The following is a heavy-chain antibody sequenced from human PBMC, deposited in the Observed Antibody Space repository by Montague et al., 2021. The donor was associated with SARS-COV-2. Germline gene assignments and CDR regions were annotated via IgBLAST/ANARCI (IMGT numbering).Heavy chain of an antibody. D-gene: IGHD3-10*01. CDR1: GGSVSSSPYY. CDR3: ASSYYYGSGTYYYNYYMDV. Sequence: SETLSLTCTVSGGSVSSSPYYWGWIRQPPGRGLEWVGSISYSGRTYFSPSLKSRLTISVDSSENQFSLRLSSVTASDTAVYYCASSYYYGSGTYYYNYYMDVGGKGTTVSVAS. J-gene: IGHJ6*03. CDR2: ISYSGRT. V-gene: IGHV4-39*01.